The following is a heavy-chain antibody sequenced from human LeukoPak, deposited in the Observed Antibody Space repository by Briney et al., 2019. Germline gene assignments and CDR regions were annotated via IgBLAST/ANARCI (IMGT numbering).Heavy chain of an antibody. D-gene: IGHD1-26*01. J-gene: IGHJ4*02. CDR1: GFSISGQY. CDR3: ARGGASSRYFDY. V-gene: IGHV4-59*11. Sequence: SETLSLTCTVSGFSISGQYWSWLRQPPGKGLEWIGFVSYSGSTNYNPSLNGRVTISLDTSKNQFTLRLNSVTAADTAVYYCARGGASSRYFDYRGQGTLVTVSS. CDR2: VSYSGST.